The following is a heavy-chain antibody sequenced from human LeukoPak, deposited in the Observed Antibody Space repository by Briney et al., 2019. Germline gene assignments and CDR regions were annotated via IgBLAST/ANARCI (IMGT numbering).Heavy chain of an antibody. V-gene: IGHV4-34*01. CDR1: GGSISSYY. D-gene: IGHD6-19*01. J-gene: IGHJ4*02. Sequence: PSETLSLTCTVSGGSISSYYWSWIRQPPGKGLEWIGEINHSGSTNYNPSLKSRVTISVDTSKNQFSLKLSSVTAADTAVYYCARVGVAGGFDYWGQGTLVTVSS. CDR3: ARVGVAGGFDY. CDR2: INHSGST.